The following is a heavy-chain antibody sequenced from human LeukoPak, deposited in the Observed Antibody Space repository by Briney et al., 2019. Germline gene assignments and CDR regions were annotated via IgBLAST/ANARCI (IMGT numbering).Heavy chain of an antibody. Sequence: GGSLRLSCAASGFIFSDTWMTWVRQTPGKRLERVANINQDGSETYHVASVRGRFSISRDNAKNSVYLEMNSLRVEDTAVYFCVRDRGWQQFDYWGQGTLVTVSS. J-gene: IGHJ4*02. CDR1: GFIFSDTW. CDR2: INQDGSET. D-gene: IGHD5-24*01. V-gene: IGHV3-7*01. CDR3: VRDRGWQQFDY.